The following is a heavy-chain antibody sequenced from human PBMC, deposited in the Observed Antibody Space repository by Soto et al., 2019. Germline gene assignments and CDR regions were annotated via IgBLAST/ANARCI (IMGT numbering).Heavy chain of an antibody. Sequence: GGSLRLSCAASGFTFSSYSMNWVRQAPGKGLEWVSSISSSSSYIYYADSVKGRFTISRDNAKNSLYLQMNSLRAEDTAVYYCAKHYGSGNYYYYGMDVWVQGTTVTVSS. D-gene: IGHD3-10*01. J-gene: IGHJ6*02. CDR2: ISSSSSYI. V-gene: IGHV3-21*01. CDR1: GFTFSSYS. CDR3: AKHYGSGNYYYYGMDV.